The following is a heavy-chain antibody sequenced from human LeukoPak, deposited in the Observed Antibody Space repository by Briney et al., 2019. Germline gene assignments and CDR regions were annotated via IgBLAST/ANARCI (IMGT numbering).Heavy chain of an antibody. CDR3: ARHDSSGYFWDY. CDR2: IYYSGST. CDR1: GGSISSSSYY. Sequence: SETLSLTCTVSGGSISSSSYYWGWIRQPPGKGLEWIGSIYYSGSTYYNPFLKSRVTISVDTSKNQFSLKLSSVTAADTAVYYCARHDSSGYFWDYWGQGTLVTVSS. J-gene: IGHJ4*02. V-gene: IGHV4-39*01. D-gene: IGHD3-22*01.